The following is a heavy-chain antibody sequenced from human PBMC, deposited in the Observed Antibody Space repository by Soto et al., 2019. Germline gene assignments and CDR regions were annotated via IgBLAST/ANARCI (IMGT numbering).Heavy chain of an antibody. V-gene: IGHV4-39*01. CDR3: ASYGVVIIRSPA. Sequence: SETLSLTCTVSGGSISSSSYYWGWIRQPPGKGLEWIGSIYYSGSTYYNPSLKSRVTISVDTSKNQFSLKLSSVTAADTAVYYCASYGVVIIRSPAWGQGTLVTVSS. CDR1: GGSISSSSYY. CDR2: IYYSGST. D-gene: IGHD3-3*01. J-gene: IGHJ5*02.